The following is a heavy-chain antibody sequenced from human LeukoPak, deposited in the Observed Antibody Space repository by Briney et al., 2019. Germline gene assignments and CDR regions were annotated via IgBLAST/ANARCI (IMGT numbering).Heavy chain of an antibody. V-gene: IGHV3-48*03. J-gene: IGHJ4*02. CDR1: GFTFSSYE. D-gene: IGHD6-19*01. CDR3: ARASYSSGWYRY. Sequence: PGGSLRLSCAASGFTFSSYEMNWVRQAPVKGLEWVSYISSSGSTIYYADSVKGRFTISRDNAKNSLYLQMNSLRAEDTAVYYCARASYSSGWYRYWGQGTLVTVSS. CDR2: ISSSGSTI.